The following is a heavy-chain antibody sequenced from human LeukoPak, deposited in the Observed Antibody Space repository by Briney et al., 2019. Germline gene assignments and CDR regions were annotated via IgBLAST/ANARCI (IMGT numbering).Heavy chain of an antibody. CDR3: ARDRSLVTAVSGSMNY. D-gene: IGHD6-19*01. Sequence: ASVKVSCKASGYTFTSYYMHWVRRAPGQGLEWMGIINPSGGSTSYAQKFQGRVTMTRDTSTSTVYMELSSLRSEDTAVYYCARDRSLVTAVSGSMNYWGRGTLVTVSS. CDR2: INPSGGST. V-gene: IGHV1-46*01. J-gene: IGHJ4*02. CDR1: GYTFTSYY.